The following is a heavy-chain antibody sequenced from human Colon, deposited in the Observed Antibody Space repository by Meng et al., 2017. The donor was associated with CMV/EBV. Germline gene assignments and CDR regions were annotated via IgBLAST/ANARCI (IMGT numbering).Heavy chain of an antibody. Sequence: SETLSLTCTVSGGTTSSGDYYWTWIRQPPGEGLEWIGNIYYTGTTHYNPSLESRVAISLDTSKNQFSLNLRSVTAADSAVYYCAREVLGFCTGDSCYSAFDVWGRGTTVTVSS. J-gene: IGHJ6*02. D-gene: IGHD2-8*02. CDR2: IYYTGTT. CDR3: AREVLGFCTGDSCYSAFDV. CDR1: GGTTSSGDYY. V-gene: IGHV4-30-4*08.